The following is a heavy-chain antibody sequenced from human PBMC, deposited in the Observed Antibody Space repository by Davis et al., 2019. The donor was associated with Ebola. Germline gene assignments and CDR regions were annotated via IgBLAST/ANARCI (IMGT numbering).Heavy chain of an antibody. CDR1: GYSFTSYW. Sequence: GESLIISCQGSGYSFTSYWIGWVRQMPGKGLEWMGIIYPGDSDTRYSPSFQGQVTISADKSISTAYLQWSSLKASDTAMYYCARQWLDSGFDYWGQGTLVTVSS. D-gene: IGHD6-19*01. J-gene: IGHJ4*02. CDR2: IYPGDSDT. V-gene: IGHV5-51*01. CDR3: ARQWLDSGFDY.